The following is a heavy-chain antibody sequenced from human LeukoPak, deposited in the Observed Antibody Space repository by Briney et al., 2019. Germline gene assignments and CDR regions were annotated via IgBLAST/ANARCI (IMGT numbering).Heavy chain of an antibody. CDR3: ARRPPRKFDP. CDR1: GGSISSSSYY. V-gene: IGHV4-39*07. CDR2: IYYSGST. J-gene: IGHJ5*02. Sequence: SETLSLTCTVSGGSISSSSYYWGWIRQPPGKGLEWIGSIYYSGSTYYNPSLKSRVTISVDTSKNQFSLKLSSVTAADTAVYYCARRPPRKFDPWGQGTLVTVSS.